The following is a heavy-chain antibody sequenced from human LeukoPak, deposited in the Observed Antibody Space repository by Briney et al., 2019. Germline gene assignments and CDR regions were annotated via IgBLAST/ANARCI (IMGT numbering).Heavy chain of an antibody. Sequence: PSETLSLTCAVYGGSFSGYYWSWIRQPPGKGLEWIGEINHSGSTNYNPSLKSRVTISVDTSKNQFSLKLSSVTAADTAVYYCARLYFPSRWLPQTNWGQGTLVTVSS. V-gene: IGHV4-34*01. CDR1: GGSFSGYY. CDR3: ARLYFPSRWLPQTN. J-gene: IGHJ4*02. D-gene: IGHD6-19*01. CDR2: INHSGST.